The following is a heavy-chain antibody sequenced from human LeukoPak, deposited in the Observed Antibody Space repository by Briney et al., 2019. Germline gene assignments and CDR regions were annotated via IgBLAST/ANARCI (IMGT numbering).Heavy chain of an antibody. D-gene: IGHD1-26*01. CDR2: IRYDGSDK. Sequence: GGSLRLSCAASGFTFSNYGMHWVRQAPGKGLEWVTYIRYDGSDKYYTDSVKGRFTISRDISKNTLYLQMNNLRAEDTAVYYCARSPRWDLVFDSWGQGTLVTVSS. CDR3: ARSPRWDLVFDS. V-gene: IGHV3-30*02. J-gene: IGHJ4*02. CDR1: GFTFSNYG.